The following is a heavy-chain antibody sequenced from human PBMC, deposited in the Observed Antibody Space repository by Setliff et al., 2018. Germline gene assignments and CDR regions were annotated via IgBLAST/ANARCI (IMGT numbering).Heavy chain of an antibody. CDR1: GGTFSNYA. D-gene: IGHD2-2*01. V-gene: IGHV1-69*05. CDR2: IIPFFRTA. Sequence: WASVKVSCKASGGTFSNYAVNWVRQALGQGLEWMGGIIPFFRTANYAQNFQDRVTITTDTYTSTANMELRSLRSDDTAVYYCVRAPPTVVIPPGRAFFDPWGQGTLVTVSS. J-gene: IGHJ5*02. CDR3: VRAPPTVVIPPGRAFFDP.